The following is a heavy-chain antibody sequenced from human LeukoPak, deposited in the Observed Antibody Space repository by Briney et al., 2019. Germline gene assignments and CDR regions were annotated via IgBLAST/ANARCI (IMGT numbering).Heavy chain of an antibody. CDR2: ISAYNGNT. CDR1: GYTFTSYG. J-gene: IGHJ4*02. Sequence: ASVKVSCKASGYTFTSYGISWVRQAPGQGLEWMGWISAYNGNTNYAQKLQGRVTITGDTSASTAYMELSSLRSEDMAVYYCARDNHADGPDYWGQGTLVTVSS. V-gene: IGHV1-18*03. CDR3: ARDNHADGPDY.